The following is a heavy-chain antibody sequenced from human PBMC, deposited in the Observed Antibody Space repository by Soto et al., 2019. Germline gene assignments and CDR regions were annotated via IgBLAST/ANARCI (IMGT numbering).Heavy chain of an antibody. CDR1: GFTFSNYS. D-gene: IGHD6-19*01. J-gene: IGHJ5*01. Sequence: EVQLVESGGGLVKPGGSLRVSCAASGFTFSNYSMNWVRQAPGKGLEWVSSISSTSKYIYYADSVKGRFTISRDNAKKSLYLQMNSLRAEXTAXYYCXXXXXSGWFDYWGQGTLVTVSA. CDR3: XXXXXSGWFDY. CDR2: ISSTSKYI. V-gene: IGHV3-21*01.